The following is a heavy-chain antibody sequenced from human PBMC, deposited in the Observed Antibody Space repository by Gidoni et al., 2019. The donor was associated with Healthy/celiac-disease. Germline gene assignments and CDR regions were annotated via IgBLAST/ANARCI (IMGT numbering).Heavy chain of an antibody. Sequence: EVQLVESGGGLVKPGGSLRLSCAASGSTFSSYSMNWVRQAPGKGLEWVSSISSSSSYIYYADSVKGRFTISRDNAKNSLYLQMNSLRAEDTAVYYCARDHSSSWYGWFDPWGQGTLVTVSS. CDR3: ARDHSSSWYGWFDP. D-gene: IGHD6-13*01. V-gene: IGHV3-21*01. J-gene: IGHJ5*02. CDR1: GSTFSSYS. CDR2: ISSSSSYI.